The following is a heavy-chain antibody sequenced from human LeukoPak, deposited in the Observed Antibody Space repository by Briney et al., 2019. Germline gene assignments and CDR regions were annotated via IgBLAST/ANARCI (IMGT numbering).Heavy chain of an antibody. CDR2: INHSGST. CDR1: GGSFSGYY. J-gene: IGHJ5*02. CDR3: ARGGYYGSGNDFRFDP. D-gene: IGHD3-10*01. Sequence: PSETLSLTCAVYGGSFSGYYWSWIRQPPGKGLEWIGEINHSGSTNYNPSLKSRVTISVDTSKNQFPLKLSSVTAADTAVYYCARGGYYGSGNDFRFDPWGQGTLVTVSS. V-gene: IGHV4-34*01.